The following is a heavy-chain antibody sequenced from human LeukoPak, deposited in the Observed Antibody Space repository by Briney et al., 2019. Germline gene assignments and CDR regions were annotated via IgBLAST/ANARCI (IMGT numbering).Heavy chain of an antibody. CDR2: ISWNSGSI. J-gene: IGHJ4*02. CDR1: GFTFDGYA. CDR3: AKGGRYVREFIDY. D-gene: IGHD3-16*01. V-gene: IGHV3-9*01. Sequence: PGGSLRLSCAASGFTFDGYAMHWVRQAPGKGLEWVSGISWNSGSIGYADSVKGRFTISRDNAKKSLYLQMNSPRAEDTALYYCAKGGRYVREFIDYWGQGTLVTVSS.